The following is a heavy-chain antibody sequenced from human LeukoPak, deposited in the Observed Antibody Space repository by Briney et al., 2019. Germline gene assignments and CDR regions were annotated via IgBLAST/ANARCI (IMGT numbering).Heavy chain of an antibody. Sequence: SETLSPTCTLSGGSTTIITYDWDWIRQPPGKGLEWIGSSYYSGGTYYNPSLKSRVTISVDTSKNQFSLKLSSVTAADTAVYYWARHLISYCSGGNCYYFALCGWGNVVTVSS. CDR2: SYYSGGT. J-gene: IGHJ4*02. D-gene: IGHD2-15*01. CDR3: ARHLISYCSGGNCYYFAL. V-gene: IGHV4-39*01. CDR1: GGSTTIITYD.